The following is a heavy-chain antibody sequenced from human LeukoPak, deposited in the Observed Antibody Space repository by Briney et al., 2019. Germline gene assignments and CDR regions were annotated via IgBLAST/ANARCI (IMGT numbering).Heavy chain of an antibody. CDR2: INHIGGT. CDR1: GGSFRGFY. CDR3: ASRRGSYYFDY. J-gene: IGHJ4*02. D-gene: IGHD3-10*01. V-gene: IGHV4-34*09. Sequence: SETLSLTCAVYGGSFRGFYWSWIRQPPGKGLEWIGQINHIGGTTYNPSLKSRVTISVDTSKNQSSLKLSSVTAADTAVYYCASRRGSYYFDYWGQGTLVTVSS.